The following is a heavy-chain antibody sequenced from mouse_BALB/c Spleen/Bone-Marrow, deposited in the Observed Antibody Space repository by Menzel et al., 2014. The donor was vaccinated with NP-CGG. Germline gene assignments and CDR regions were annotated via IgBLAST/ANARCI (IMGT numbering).Heavy chain of an antibody. Sequence: VQLQQSGPELVKPGASVKMSCKASGYTFTSYVMHWVKQKPGQGLEWIGYINPYNDGTKYNEKFKGKTTLTSDKSSSTAYMELSNLTSEDSTAYYCAKRFFAYWGQGTLVTVSA. CDR1: GYTFTSYV. V-gene: IGHV1-14*01. J-gene: IGHJ3*01. CDR3: AKRFFAY. CDR2: INPYNDGT.